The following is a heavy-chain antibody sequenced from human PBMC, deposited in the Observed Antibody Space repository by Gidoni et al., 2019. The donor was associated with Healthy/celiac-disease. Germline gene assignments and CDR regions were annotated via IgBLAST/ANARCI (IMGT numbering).Heavy chain of an antibody. V-gene: IGHV1-8*01. CDR1: GYTFTSYD. CDR3: AKDKWFDP. Sequence: QVQLVQAGAEVKKPGASVKVSCKASGYTFTSYDITWVRQATGQGLEWMGWMNTNSGNTGDAQKVQGRVTMTRNTSISKAYMEMSSLRSEETAVYYCAKDKWFDPWGQGTLVIVSS. CDR2: MNTNSGNT. J-gene: IGHJ5*02.